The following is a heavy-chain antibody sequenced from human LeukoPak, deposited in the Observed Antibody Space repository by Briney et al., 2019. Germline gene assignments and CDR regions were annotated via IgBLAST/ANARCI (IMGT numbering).Heavy chain of an antibody. CDR1: GFTFSSYA. D-gene: IGHD5-18*01. CDR3: ASDTSGYSYGYGDY. J-gene: IGHJ4*02. Sequence: AGGSLRLSCAASGFTFSSYAMSWVRQAPGKGLEWVSAISGSGGSTYYADSVKGRFTISRDNAKNSLYLQMNSLRAEDTAVYYCASDTSGYSYGYGDYWGQGTLVTVSS. CDR2: ISGSGGST. V-gene: IGHV3-23*01.